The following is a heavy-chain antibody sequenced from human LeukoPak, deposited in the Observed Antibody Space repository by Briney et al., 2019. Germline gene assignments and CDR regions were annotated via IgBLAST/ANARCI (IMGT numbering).Heavy chain of an antibody. CDR1: GFTFSRFE. CDR2: ISSVTYTA. D-gene: IGHD4/OR15-4a*01. Sequence: PGGSLRLSCVASGFTFSRFEMNWVRQAPGKGLEWIAHISSVTYTAYADSVKGRFTISRDNAKNSLYLQMNSLRAEDTAVYYCARVHGAYPFDYWGQGTLVTVSS. CDR3: ARVHGAYPFDY. J-gene: IGHJ4*02. V-gene: IGHV3-48*01.